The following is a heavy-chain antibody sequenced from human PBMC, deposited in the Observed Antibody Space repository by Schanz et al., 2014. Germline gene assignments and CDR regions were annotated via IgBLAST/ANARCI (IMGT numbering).Heavy chain of an antibody. CDR3: ARIGGSVFDY. CDR2: ITYNGGTI. CDR1: GFGFSSYS. Sequence: EVQLVESGGGLIQPGGSLRLSCAASGFGFSSYSMNWVRQAPGKGLEWISYITYNGGTIYYADSVKGRFTISRDNSKNSLYLQMNSLRAEDTAVYYCARIGGSVFDYWAQGTLVTVSS. J-gene: IGHJ4*02. D-gene: IGHD3-10*01. V-gene: IGHV3-48*04.